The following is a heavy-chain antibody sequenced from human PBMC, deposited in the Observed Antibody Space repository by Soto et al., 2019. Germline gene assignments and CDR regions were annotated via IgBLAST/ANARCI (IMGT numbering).Heavy chain of an antibody. CDR2: IDWDDDK. V-gene: IGHV2-70*01. J-gene: IGHJ6*02. D-gene: IGHD2-2*01. CDR3: ARIPVGYCSSTSCYPYYYYGMDV. CDR1: GLSLSTSGMC. Sequence: SGPTLVNPTQTLTLTCTFSGLSLSTSGMCVSWIRQPPGKALEWLALIDWDDDKYYSTSLKTRLTISKDTSKNQVVLTMTNMDPVDTATYYCARIPVGYCSSTSCYPYYYYGMDVWGQGTTVTVSS.